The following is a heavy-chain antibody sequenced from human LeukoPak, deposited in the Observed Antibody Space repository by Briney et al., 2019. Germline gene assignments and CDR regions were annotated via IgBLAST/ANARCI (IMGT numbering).Heavy chain of an antibody. D-gene: IGHD3-3*01. V-gene: IGHV4-30-4*08. Sequence: SQTLSLTCTVSGGSISSGDYYWSWIRQPPGKGLEWIGYIYYSGSTSSNPSLKSRVTISVDTSKNQFSLKLSSVTAADTAVYYCARKYYDFWSGYYFDYWGQGTLVTVSS. J-gene: IGHJ4*02. CDR3: ARKYYDFWSGYYFDY. CDR1: GGSISSGDYY. CDR2: IYYSGST.